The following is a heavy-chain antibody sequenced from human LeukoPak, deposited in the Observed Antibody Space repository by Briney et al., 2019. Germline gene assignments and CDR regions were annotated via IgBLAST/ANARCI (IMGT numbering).Heavy chain of an antibody. Sequence: SETLSLTCSVSGGSIRSNSYNWGWIRQPPGKGLEWIGNIHYTGSTYNNPSLKSRVTISVDTSKNQFSLKLSSVTAADTAVYYCARDRLQLQSWGQGTLVTVSS. CDR3: ARDRLQLQS. J-gene: IGHJ5*02. CDR1: GGSIRSNSYN. D-gene: IGHD5-24*01. CDR2: IHYTGST. V-gene: IGHV4-39*07.